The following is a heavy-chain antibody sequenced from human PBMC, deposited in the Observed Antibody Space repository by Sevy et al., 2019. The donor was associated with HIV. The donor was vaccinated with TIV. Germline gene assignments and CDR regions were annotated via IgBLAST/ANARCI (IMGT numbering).Heavy chain of an antibody. V-gene: IGHV3-30*18. CDR3: AKGLMCGTSGRALDI. J-gene: IGHJ3*02. CDR2: ISYDGSSK. D-gene: IGHD2-21*01. Sequence: GGSLRLSCAASGFTFSNYGMHWVRQAPGKGLEWVAVISYDGSSKYYADSVEGGFTISRDNSKNTVSLQMNSQRDEDTAGYSCAKGLMCGTSGRALDIWGHGTTVTVSS. CDR1: GFTFSNYG.